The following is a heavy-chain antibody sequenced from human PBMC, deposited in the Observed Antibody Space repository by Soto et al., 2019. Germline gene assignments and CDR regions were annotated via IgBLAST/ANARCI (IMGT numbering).Heavy chain of an antibody. D-gene: IGHD3-16*01. CDR2: IKYDGSEK. CDR1: EFTFSGYW. Sequence: PGGSLRLSCAASEFTFSGYWMSWVRQAPGKGLEWVANIKYDGSEKYYVDSVKGRFTISRDNAKNSLYLQMNSLRGEDTAVYYCARDRGASRKKAPCYFDYWGQGTLVTVSS. J-gene: IGHJ4*02. V-gene: IGHV3-7*05. CDR3: ARDRGASRKKAPCYFDY.